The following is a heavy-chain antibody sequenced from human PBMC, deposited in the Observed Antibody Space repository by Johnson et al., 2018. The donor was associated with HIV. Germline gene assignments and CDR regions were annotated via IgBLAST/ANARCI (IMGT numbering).Heavy chain of an antibody. D-gene: IGHD5-24*01. J-gene: IGHJ3*02. V-gene: IGHV3-66*01. CDR1: GFSVSSNY. Sequence: VQLVESGGGLVQPGGSLRLSCVASGFSVSSNYMTWVRQGPGNGLEWVSVINSGGSTYYADSVKGRFTISRDNSKNTLYLQMNSLRAEDTAVYYCARACRDGYTCDAFDIWGQGTMVTVSS. CDR2: INSGGST. CDR3: ARACRDGYTCDAFDI.